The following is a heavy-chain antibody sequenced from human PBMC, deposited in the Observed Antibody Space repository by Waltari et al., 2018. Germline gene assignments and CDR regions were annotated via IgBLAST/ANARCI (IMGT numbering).Heavy chain of an antibody. Sequence: QVQLQQWGAGLLKTSETLSLTCALSGESCSGYYWSCNRQPPGKGLEWIGEINHSGSTNYNPSLKSRVTISVDTSKNQFSLKLSSVTAADTAVYYCARHGLLWFGELSYYFDYWGQGTLVTVSS. CDR2: INHSGST. CDR3: ARHGLLWFGELSYYFDY. D-gene: IGHD3-10*01. CDR1: GESCSGYY. V-gene: IGHV4-34*01. J-gene: IGHJ4*02.